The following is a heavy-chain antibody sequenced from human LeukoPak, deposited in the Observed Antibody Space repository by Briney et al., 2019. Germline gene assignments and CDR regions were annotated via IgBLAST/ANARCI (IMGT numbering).Heavy chain of an antibody. D-gene: IGHD5-12*01. CDR2: ISSSSSTI. Sequence: PGGSLRLSCAAPGFTFSSYSMNWVRQAPGKGLEWVSYISSSSSTIYYADSVKGRFTISRDNAKNSLYLQMNSLRDEDTAVYYCAREPDSGYDFGCWGQGTLVTVSS. CDR1: GFTFSSYS. J-gene: IGHJ4*02. CDR3: AREPDSGYDFGC. V-gene: IGHV3-48*02.